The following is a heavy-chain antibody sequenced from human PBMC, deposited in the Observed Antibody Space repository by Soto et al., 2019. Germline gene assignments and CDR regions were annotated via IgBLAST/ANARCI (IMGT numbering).Heavy chain of an antibody. CDR1: GGTFSSYA. J-gene: IGHJ5*02. CDR2: IIPIFGTA. D-gene: IGHD3-22*01. Sequence: SVKVSCKASGGTFSSYAISWVRQAPGQGLEWMGGIIPIFGTANYAQKFQGRVTITADESTSTAYMELSSLRSEDTAVYYCARGRYYDSSGYYWFDPWGQGTLVTVSS. V-gene: IGHV1-69*13. CDR3: ARGRYYDSSGYYWFDP.